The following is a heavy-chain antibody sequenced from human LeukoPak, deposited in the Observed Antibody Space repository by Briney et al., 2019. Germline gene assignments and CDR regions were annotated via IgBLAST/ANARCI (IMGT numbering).Heavy chain of an antibody. Sequence: PGGSLRLSCAASGFTFSRYAMAWVRQAPGKGLEWVSAISGSGGSTYYADSVKGRFTISRDNSKNTLYLQMNSLRAEDTAVYYCAREGPSGDIVVYDAFDIWGQGTMVTVSS. CDR1: GFTFSRYA. D-gene: IGHD5-12*01. CDR3: AREGPSGDIVVYDAFDI. CDR2: ISGSGGST. J-gene: IGHJ3*02. V-gene: IGHV3-23*01.